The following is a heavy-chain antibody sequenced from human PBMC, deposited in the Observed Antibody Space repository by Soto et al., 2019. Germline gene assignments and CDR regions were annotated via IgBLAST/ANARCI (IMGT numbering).Heavy chain of an antibody. CDR2: IYPFDADV. CDR3: VKAAVGGNYFHY. J-gene: IGHJ4*02. CDR1: GYTFSNYW. Sequence: GESLKISCKASGYTFSNYWIGWVRQMPGQGLEWMGIIYPFDADVRYGPAFQGQVTISADESSTTAYLQWSRLKASDSAMYYCVKAAVGGNYFHYWGQGTLVTVS. V-gene: IGHV5-51*01. D-gene: IGHD3-10*01.